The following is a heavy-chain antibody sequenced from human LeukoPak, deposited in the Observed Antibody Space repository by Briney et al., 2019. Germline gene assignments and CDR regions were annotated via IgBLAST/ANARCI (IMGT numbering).Heavy chain of an antibody. D-gene: IGHD6-6*01. CDR3: AKRVPYSSSSVYFDN. J-gene: IGHJ4*02. CDR1: GFTFSNHG. V-gene: IGHV3-23*01. CDR2: VSDSGSDT. Sequence: PGGSLRLSCAASGFTFSNHGMSWVRQASGKGLEWVSAVSDSGSDTYYADSVKGRFTVSRDNSKNTLYLQMNSLRAEDTAVYSCAKRVPYSSSSVYFDNGGQGTLVTVSS.